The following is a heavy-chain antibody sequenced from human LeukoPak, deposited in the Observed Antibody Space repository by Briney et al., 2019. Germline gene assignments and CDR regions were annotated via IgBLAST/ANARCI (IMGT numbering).Heavy chain of an antibody. Sequence: GGSLRLSCAASGFTFSSYGMNWVRQVPGKGLEWVAVISYDGSNKYYADSVKGRFTISRDNSKNTLYLQMNSLRAEDTAVYYCARPIEKWGLAYGMVVWGQGTTVTVSS. CDR3: ARPIEKWGLAYGMVV. CDR1: GFTFSSYG. D-gene: IGHD1-26*01. V-gene: IGHV3-30*19. CDR2: ISYDGSNK. J-gene: IGHJ6*02.